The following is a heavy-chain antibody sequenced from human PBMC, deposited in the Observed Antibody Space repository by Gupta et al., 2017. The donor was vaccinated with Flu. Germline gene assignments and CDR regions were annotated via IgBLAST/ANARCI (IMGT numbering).Heavy chain of an antibody. CDR1: GFSLSTSGVG. J-gene: IGHJ5*02. CDR2: IYWDDDK. D-gene: IGHD3-3*01. V-gene: IGHV2-5*02. Sequence: QITLKESGPTLVKPTQTLTLTCTFSGFSLSTSGVGVGLIRQPPGKALEWLALIYWDDDKRYSPSLKSRLTITKDTSKNQVVLTMTNMDPVDTATYYCAHSGYDFGSGYPKYNWFDPWGQGTRVTVSS. CDR3: AHSGYDFGSGYPKYNWFDP.